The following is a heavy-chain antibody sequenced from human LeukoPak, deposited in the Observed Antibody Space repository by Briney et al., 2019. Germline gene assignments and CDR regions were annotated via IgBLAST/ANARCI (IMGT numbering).Heavy chain of an antibody. V-gene: IGHV3-23*01. J-gene: IGHJ4*02. D-gene: IGHD7-27*01. CDR2: ITGSGGST. Sequence: HSGGSLRLSCAASGFTFSSYAMNWVRQAPGKGLEWVSTITGSGGSTYYADSVKGRFTISRDNSENTLYLHMNSLRAEDTAVYYCARAARIGANWGSSGFDYWGQGTLVTVSS. CDR3: ARAARIGANWGSSGFDY. CDR1: GFTFSSYA.